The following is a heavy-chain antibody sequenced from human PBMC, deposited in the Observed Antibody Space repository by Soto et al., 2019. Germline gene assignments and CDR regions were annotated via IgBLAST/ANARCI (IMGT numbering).Heavy chain of an antibody. CDR2: ISHSGDT. CDR1: GYVITNGYH. Sequence: SETLSLTCAVSGYVITNGYHWGWIRQPPGKELEWIGTISHSGDTYYNPSLKSRVTISIDTAKNHLSLILSSVTAADTATYYCTRIYCTTTSCFINGMVVWGPGILLTVS. J-gene: IGHJ6*02. CDR3: TRIYCTTTSCFINGMVV. V-gene: IGHV4-38-2*01. D-gene: IGHD2-2*01.